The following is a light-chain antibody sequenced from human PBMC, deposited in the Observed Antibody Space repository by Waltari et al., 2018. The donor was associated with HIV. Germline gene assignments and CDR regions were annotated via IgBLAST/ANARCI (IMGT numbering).Light chain of an antibody. J-gene: IGLJ2*01. Sequence: QSVLTQPPSASGTPGPRVTISCSGSSSNIGGNYVYWYQQLPGTAPKLLIYRNNQRPSGVPERFSGSKSGTSAAMAISGLRSEDEAEYYCASWDDSLSGYVVFGGGTKLTVL. CDR3: ASWDDSLSGYVV. V-gene: IGLV1-47*01. CDR2: RNN. CDR1: SSNIGGNY.